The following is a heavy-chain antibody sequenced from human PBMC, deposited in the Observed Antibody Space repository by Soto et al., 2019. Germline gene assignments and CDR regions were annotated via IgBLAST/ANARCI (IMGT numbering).Heavy chain of an antibody. J-gene: IGHJ3*02. CDR1: TDPFNDYY. Sequence: QVRLHESGPGLVKPSETLSLTCTVSTDPFNDYYWSWIRQPPGKGLEWIGSIYHTGNTNYNPSLESRVSISVDTSKIQCSLSLSSVTAADTAVYYCARDVGIHDAFDIWGQGTLVTVSS. V-gene: IGHV4-59*13. D-gene: IGHD5-18*01. CDR2: IYHTGNT. CDR3: ARDVGIHDAFDI.